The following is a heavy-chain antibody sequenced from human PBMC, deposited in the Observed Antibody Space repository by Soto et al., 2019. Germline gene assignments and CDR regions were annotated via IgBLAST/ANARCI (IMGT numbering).Heavy chain of an antibody. V-gene: IGHV1-8*01. CDR3: AICPQPSRYYYGSGSDL. Sequence: ASVKVACKASGYTFTSYYINWVRQATGQGLEWMGWMNPNSGNTGYAQKFQGRVTMTRNTSISTAYMELSSLRSEDTAVYYCAICPQPSRYYYGSGSDLWGQGIMVTVSS. J-gene: IGHJ3*01. CDR2: MNPNSGNT. CDR1: GYTFTSYY. D-gene: IGHD3-10*01.